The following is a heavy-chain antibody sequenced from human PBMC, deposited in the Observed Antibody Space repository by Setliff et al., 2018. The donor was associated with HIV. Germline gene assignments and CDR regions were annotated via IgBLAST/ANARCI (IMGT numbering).Heavy chain of an antibody. CDR3: ARGDNFWSGYNF. CDR2: IYHSGSA. V-gene: IGHV4-4*02. D-gene: IGHD3-3*01. CDR1: GGSISSGNW. J-gene: IGHJ3*01. Sequence: PSETLSLTCAVSGGSISSGNWLNWVRQSPGKGLEWIGEIYHSGSANYNPSLKSRVTISVDKSKNQFSLKLSSVTAADTAVYYCARGDNFWSGYNFWGQGTMVTVSS.